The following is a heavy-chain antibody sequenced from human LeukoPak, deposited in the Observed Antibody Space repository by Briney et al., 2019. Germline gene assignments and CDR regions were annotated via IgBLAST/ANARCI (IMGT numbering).Heavy chain of an antibody. V-gene: IGHV1-2*02. Sequence: ASVKVSCKASGYTFTGYYMHWVRQAPGQGLEWMGWINPNSGGTNYAQKLQGRVTMTTDTSTSTAYMELRSLRSDDTAVYYCARDLKDVAYCGGDCYGYYYYYMDVWGKGTTVTISS. D-gene: IGHD2-21*02. CDR3: ARDLKDVAYCGGDCYGYYYYYMDV. J-gene: IGHJ6*03. CDR2: INPNSGGT. CDR1: GYTFTGYY.